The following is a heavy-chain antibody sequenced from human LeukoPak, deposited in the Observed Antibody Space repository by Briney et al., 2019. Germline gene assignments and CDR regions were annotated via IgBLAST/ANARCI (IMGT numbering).Heavy chain of an antibody. V-gene: IGHV3-23*01. Sequence: GGSLRLSCAASGFTFSSYAMSWVRQAPGKGLEWVSAISGSGGSTYYADSVKGRFTISRDNSKNTLYLQMNSLRAEDTAVYYCAKANYDILTGCMDAWGKGTTVTVSS. D-gene: IGHD3-9*01. J-gene: IGHJ6*04. CDR1: GFTFSSYA. CDR2: ISGSGGST. CDR3: AKANYDILTGCMDA.